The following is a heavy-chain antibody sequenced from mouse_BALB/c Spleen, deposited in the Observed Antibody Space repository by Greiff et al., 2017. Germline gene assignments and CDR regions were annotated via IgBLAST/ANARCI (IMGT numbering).Heavy chain of an antibody. CDR3: ARDYGSSYRYFDV. V-gene: IGHV5-6-5*01. Sequence: DVQLVESGGGLVKPGGSLKLSCAASGFTFSSYAMSWVRQTPEKRLEWVASISSGGSTYYPDSVKGRFTISRDNARNILYLQMSSLRSEDTAMYYCARDYGSSYRYFDVWGAGTTVTVSS. CDR1: GFTFSSYA. D-gene: IGHD1-1*01. J-gene: IGHJ1*01. CDR2: ISSGGST.